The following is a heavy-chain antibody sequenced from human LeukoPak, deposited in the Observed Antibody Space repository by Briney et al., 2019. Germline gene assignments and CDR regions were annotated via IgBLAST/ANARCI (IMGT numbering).Heavy chain of an antibody. V-gene: IGHV3-21*01. CDR1: GFTFSSYS. D-gene: IGHD3-22*01. CDR2: ISSSSSYI. J-gene: IGHJ4*02. Sequence: KPGGSLRLSCAASGFTFSSYSMNWVRQAPGKGLEWVSSISSSSSYIYYVDSVKGRFTISRDNAKNSLYLQMNSLRAEDTAVYYCARKIGTFDYWGQGTLVTVSS. CDR3: ARKIGTFDY.